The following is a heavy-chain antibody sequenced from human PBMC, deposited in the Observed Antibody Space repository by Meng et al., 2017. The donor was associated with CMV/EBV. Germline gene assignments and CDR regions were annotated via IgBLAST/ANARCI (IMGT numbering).Heavy chain of an antibody. J-gene: IGHJ6*02. CDR2: INPNSSGT. Sequence: ASVKVSCKASGYTFTGYYMHWVRQAPGQGLEWMGWINPNSSGTNYAQKFQGRVTMTRDTSISTAYMELSRLRSDDTAVYYCASTDVVGEDYYYGMDVWGQGTTVTVSS. CDR1: GYTFTGYY. V-gene: IGHV1-2*02. D-gene: IGHD3-16*01. CDR3: ASTDVVGEDYYYGMDV.